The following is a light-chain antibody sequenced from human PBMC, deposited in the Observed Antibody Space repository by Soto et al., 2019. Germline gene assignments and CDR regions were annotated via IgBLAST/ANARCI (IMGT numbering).Light chain of an antibody. J-gene: IGKJ1*01. Sequence: DIQLTQSPSSVSASVGDRVTITCRASQGMSSWLAWFQQKPGKAPKLLIYAASSLQSGVQSRLSGSGSGTDFTLTISSLQPKDFAHYYGQQTNFFPWTFGQGTKVEIK. CDR1: QGMSSW. CDR3: QQTNFFPWT. CDR2: AAS. V-gene: IGKV1-12*02.